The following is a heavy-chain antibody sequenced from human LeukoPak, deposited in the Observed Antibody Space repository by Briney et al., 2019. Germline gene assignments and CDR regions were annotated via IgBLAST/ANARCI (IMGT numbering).Heavy chain of an antibody. CDR3: ARLRRNSGRSDFFYYYDH. D-gene: IGHD2-15*01. CDR1: GFTFSDYS. J-gene: IGHJ4*02. Sequence: GGSLRLSCAASGFTFSDYSMNWVRQAPGKGLEWVASVNTVSSYIYYADSMRGRFTISRDDAKNSLFLQMNSLRAEDTAVYYCARLRRNSGRSDFFYYYDHWGQGTLVTVSS. CDR2: VNTVSSYI. V-gene: IGHV3-21*01.